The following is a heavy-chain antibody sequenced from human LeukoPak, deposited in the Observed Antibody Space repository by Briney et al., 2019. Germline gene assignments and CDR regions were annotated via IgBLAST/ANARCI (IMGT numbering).Heavy chain of an antibody. Sequence: ASVKVSCKASGYTFTSYAMHWVRQAPGQRLEWMGWINAGNGNTKYSQKFQSRVTITRDTSASTAYMELSSLRSEDTAVYYCARAPKVVVAATTFDYRGQGTLVTVSS. J-gene: IGHJ4*02. CDR1: GYTFTSYA. V-gene: IGHV1-3*01. CDR3: ARAPKVVVAATTFDY. CDR2: INAGNGNT. D-gene: IGHD2-15*01.